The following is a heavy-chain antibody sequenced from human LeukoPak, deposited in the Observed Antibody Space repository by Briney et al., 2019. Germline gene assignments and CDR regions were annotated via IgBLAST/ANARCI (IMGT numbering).Heavy chain of an antibody. J-gene: IGHJ3*02. D-gene: IGHD2-15*01. CDR1: RFPLPTYD. CDR2: ISTTGSTL. V-gene: IGHV3-48*03. CDR3: ASDCRGGICYGPYDAFDI. Sequence: GGSLRLSFAASRFPLPTYDINRVPQAPAKGLQWLSSISTTGSTLYYADSVKGRFTISRDNAKNSLYLQMNSLRAEDTPVYECASDCRGGICYGPYDAFDIWGQGTMVTVSS.